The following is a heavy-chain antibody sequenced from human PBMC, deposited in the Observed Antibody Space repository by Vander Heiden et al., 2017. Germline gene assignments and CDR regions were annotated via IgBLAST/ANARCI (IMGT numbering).Heavy chain of an antibody. CDR1: GFPFRTYA. J-gene: IGHJ3*02. CDR3: GKAGLVRGSNFHSDAFDM. Sequence: EVRLLESGGGLVQPGGSLRLSCAASGFPFRTYARGWVRQTPGKGLEWVSTISGPGSATYYADSGRFTISRDNSENMVFLQMNSLGAEDTAVYYCGKAGLVRGSNFHSDAFDMWGQGTKVTVSS. V-gene: IGHV3-23*01. CDR2: ISGPGSAT. D-gene: IGHD3-10*01.